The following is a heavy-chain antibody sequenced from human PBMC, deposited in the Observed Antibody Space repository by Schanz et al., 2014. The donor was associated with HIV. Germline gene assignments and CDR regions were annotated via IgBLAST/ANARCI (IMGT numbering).Heavy chain of an antibody. CDR1: GFTFSNYA. V-gene: IGHV3-30-3*01. Sequence: VQLVESGGGLVQPGGSLRLSCAVSGFTFSNYAMHWVRQAPGKGLEWVAVISYDGSNKYYADYVKGRFTISRDNSKKILYLQMNSLRAEDTAEYFCARGAEEDYYGPCFDSWGQGTLVIVSS. J-gene: IGHJ4*02. D-gene: IGHD3-16*01. CDR2: ISYDGSNK. CDR3: ARGAEEDYYGPCFDS.